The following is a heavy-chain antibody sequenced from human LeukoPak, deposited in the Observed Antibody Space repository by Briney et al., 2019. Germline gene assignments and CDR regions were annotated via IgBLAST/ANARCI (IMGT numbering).Heavy chain of an antibody. CDR1: GYTFTGYY. D-gene: IGHD2-8*01. CDR3: ARASQDIVLMVYVDSNIDY. J-gene: IGHJ4*02. CDR2: INPNSGGT. V-gene: IGHV1-2*02. Sequence: ASVKVSCKASGYTFTGYYMHWVRQAPGQGLEWMGWINPNSGGTNYAQKFQGRDTMTRDTSISTAYMELSRLRSDDTAVYYCARASQDIVLMVYVDSNIDYWGQGTLVTVSS.